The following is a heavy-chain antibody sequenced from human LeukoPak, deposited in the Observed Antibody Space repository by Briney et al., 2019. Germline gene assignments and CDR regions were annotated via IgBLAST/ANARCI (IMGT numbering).Heavy chain of an antibody. Sequence: SETLSLTSTVSGDSTSSSSYFWGWIRQPPGKGLEWIATIYYNGRTYYNPSLKSRVTVSVDTSKNQFSLKLSSVTAADTTVYYCARLRYDSSGYYYFDYWGQGTLVTVSS. CDR3: ARLRYDSSGYYYFDY. CDR2: IYYNGRT. CDR1: GDSTSSSSYF. V-gene: IGHV4-39*01. J-gene: IGHJ4*02. D-gene: IGHD3-22*01.